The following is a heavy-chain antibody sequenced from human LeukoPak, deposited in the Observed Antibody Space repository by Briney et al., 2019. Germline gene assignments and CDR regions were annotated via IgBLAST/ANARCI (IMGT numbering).Heavy chain of an antibody. D-gene: IGHD2-15*01. CDR1: GFSLSTSS. Sequence: RGSLRLSCIASGFSLSTSSTTWVRHAPGKGLEWISSLSSGSRYIYYADSVRGRFTISRDNTRKSLFLLMDNLRAEDTAIYYCARDRPTGASRVFVVQWGQGTPVTVSS. J-gene: IGHJ4*02. V-gene: IGHV3-21*01. CDR3: ARDRPTGASRVFVVQ. CDR2: LSSGSRYI.